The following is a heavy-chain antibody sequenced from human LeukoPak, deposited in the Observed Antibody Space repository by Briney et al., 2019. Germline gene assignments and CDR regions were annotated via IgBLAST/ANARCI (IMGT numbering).Heavy chain of an antibody. CDR2: ISSSSSTI. D-gene: IGHD6-6*01. CDR3: ARGGPWYSSSSEPMADV. Sequence: PGGSLRLSCAASGFTFSSYSMNWVRQAPGKGLEWVSYISSSSSTIYYANSVKGRFTISRDNAKNSLYLQMNSLRAEDTAVYYCARGGPWYSSSSEPMADVCGKGTTVTVSS. V-gene: IGHV3-48*01. CDR1: GFTFSSYS. J-gene: IGHJ6*04.